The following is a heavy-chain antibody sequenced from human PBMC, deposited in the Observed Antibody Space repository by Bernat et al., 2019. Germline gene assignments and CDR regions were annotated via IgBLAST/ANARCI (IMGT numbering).Heavy chain of an antibody. J-gene: IGHJ3*02. CDR2: IHTGGST. Sequence: EVQLVESGGGLVQPGGSLRLSCAASGFTVSTNYMSWVSQAPGKGLEWVSVIHTGGSTYYADSVKGRFTISRDNSKNTLYLQMSSLRAEDTAVYYCARGGAFDIWGQGTMVTVSS. CDR3: ARGGAFDI. D-gene: IGHD3-16*01. V-gene: IGHV3-66*01. CDR1: GFTVSTNY.